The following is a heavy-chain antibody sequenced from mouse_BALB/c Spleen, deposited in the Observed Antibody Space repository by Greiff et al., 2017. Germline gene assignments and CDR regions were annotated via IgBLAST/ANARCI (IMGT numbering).Heavy chain of an antibody. CDR1: GYTFTSYW. Sequence: QVQLQQSGAELVKPGASVKLSCKASGYTFTSYWMHWVKQRPGQGLEWIGEINPSNGRTNYNEKFKSKATLTVDKSSSTAYMQLSRLTSEDSAVYYCADGSRDWYFDVWGAGTTVTVSS. CDR3: ADGSRDWYFDV. J-gene: IGHJ1*01. CDR2: INPSNGRT. V-gene: IGHV1S81*02. D-gene: IGHD1-1*01.